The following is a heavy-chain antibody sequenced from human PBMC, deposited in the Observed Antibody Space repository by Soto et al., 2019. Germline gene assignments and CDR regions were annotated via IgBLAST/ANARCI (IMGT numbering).Heavy chain of an antibody. Sequence: GESLKISCKGSGDSFNTYWIAWVRQMPGKGLEWMGITHPGDSETRYSPSFEGQVTISADKSISTAYLQWSSLKASDTAMYYCARQGRDGHNQGYGMDVCGQGTTVTVSS. CDR2: THPGDSET. V-gene: IGHV5-51*01. J-gene: IGHJ6*02. CDR1: GDSFNTYW. CDR3: ARQGRDGHNQGYGMDV.